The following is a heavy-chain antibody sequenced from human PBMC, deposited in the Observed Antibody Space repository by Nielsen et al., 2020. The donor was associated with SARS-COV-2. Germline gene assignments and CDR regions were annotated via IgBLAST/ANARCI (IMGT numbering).Heavy chain of an antibody. V-gene: IGHV1-3*01. CDR2: INAGNGNT. Sequence: ASVKVSCKASGYTFTSYAMNWVRQAPGQRLEWMGWINAGNGNTKYSQKFQGRVTITRDTSASTAYMELSSLRSEDTAVYYCARDTRFLEWLFPDYWGQGTLVTVSS. D-gene: IGHD3-3*01. CDR3: ARDTRFLEWLFPDY. J-gene: IGHJ4*02. CDR1: GYTFTSYA.